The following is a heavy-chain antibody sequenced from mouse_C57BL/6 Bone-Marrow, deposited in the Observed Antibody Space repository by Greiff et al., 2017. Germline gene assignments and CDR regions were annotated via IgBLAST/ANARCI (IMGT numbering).Heavy chain of an antibody. CDR1: GYTFTDYN. Sequence: EVQLQQSGPDLVKPGASVKIPCTASGYTFTDYNMDWVKQSPGKSLEWIGDINPNNGGIIYNQKFKGKVTVPVDKSNSTAYMELRSLKSEDTAVDSCTRKGVLHYGSSYYFDNGGQGTTLTVSS. V-gene: IGHV1-18*01. CDR2: INPNNGGI. CDR3: TRKGVLHYGSSYYFDN. D-gene: IGHD1-1*01. J-gene: IGHJ2*01.